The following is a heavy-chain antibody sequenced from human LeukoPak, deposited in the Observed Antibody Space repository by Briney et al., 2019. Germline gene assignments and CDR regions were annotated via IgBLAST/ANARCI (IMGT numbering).Heavy chain of an antibody. CDR2: ISSSGNTI. D-gene: IGHD3-10*01. CDR1: GVTLRNYG. CDR3: ARDWAGGPHDY. J-gene: IGHJ4*02. V-gene: IGHV3-48*04. Sequence: GGSLRLSCAASGVTLRNYGLSWVRHTPGKGLEWVSYISSSGNTIYYADSVKGRFTISRDNAKNSLYLQMNSLRAEDTALYYCARDWAGGPHDYWGQGTLVTVSS.